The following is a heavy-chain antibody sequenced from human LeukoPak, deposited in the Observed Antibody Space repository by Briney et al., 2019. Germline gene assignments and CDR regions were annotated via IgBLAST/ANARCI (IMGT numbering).Heavy chain of an antibody. CDR1: VFSFTNYW. CDR2: IYPGDSDT. V-gene: IGHV5-51*01. J-gene: IGHJ4*02. D-gene: IGHD5-18*01. CDR3: ARRGGGNTGGFYFDY. Sequence: GESLKISCKASVFSFTNYWIAWVRQMPGKGLEWMGIIYPGDSDTRYNPSFQGQVTISADKSIKTAYLQWSSLKASDTAMYCARRGGGNTGGFYFDYWGQGSLVTVSS.